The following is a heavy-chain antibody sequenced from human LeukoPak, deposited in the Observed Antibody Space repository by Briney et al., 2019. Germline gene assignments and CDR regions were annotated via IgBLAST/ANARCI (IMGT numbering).Heavy chain of an antibody. J-gene: IGHJ3*01. CDR1: GGSISSSSYY. D-gene: IGHD1-26*01. Sequence: SETLSLTCTVSGGSISSSSYYWGWIRQPPGKGLEWIGSIYYSGSTYYNPSLKSRVTISVDTSKNQFSLKLSSVTAADTAVYYCASVGGGELPGGHLWGQGTMVTVSS. CDR2: IYYSGST. V-gene: IGHV4-39*01. CDR3: ASVGGGELPGGHL.